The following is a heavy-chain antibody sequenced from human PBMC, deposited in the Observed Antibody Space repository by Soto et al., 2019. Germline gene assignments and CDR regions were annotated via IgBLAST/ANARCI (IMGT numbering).Heavy chain of an antibody. J-gene: IGHJ4*02. D-gene: IGHD7-27*01. CDR2: IFHSGTT. Sequence: SETLSLTCAVSGYSITNVNWWAWIRQPPGKGLEWIGYIFHSGTTHYNPSLKSRVTMSVDTSKNQFSLKVDSLTAEDTAVYYCAKENWANPDSWGQGTLVTVS. V-gene: IGHV4-28*03. CDR1: GYSITNVNW. CDR3: AKENWANPDS.